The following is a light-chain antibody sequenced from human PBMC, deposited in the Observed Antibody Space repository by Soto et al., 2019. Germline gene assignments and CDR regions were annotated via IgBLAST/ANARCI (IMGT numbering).Light chain of an antibody. Sequence: EIVLTQSPATLSLSPGERATLSCRASQSVSRYLAWYQQKPGQAPRLLIYDASNRATGIPARFSGSGSGTDFTRTSSSREPEDFAVYYYQQRSDWPSTFGGGTKVQIK. CDR2: DAS. CDR1: QSVSRY. CDR3: QQRSDWPST. V-gene: IGKV3-11*01. J-gene: IGKJ4*01.